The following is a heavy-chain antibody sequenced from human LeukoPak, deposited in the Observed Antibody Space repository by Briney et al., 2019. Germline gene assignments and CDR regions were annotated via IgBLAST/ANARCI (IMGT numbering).Heavy chain of an antibody. D-gene: IGHD4-17*01. CDR1: GYTFTSYG. Sequence: ASVKVSCKTSGYTFTSYGLSWVRQAPGQGLEWMGCIITYNGNTYYSQKLQGRVTMTTDTSTSTAYMELRSLRSDDTAVYYCAKTTVTSEEYFYYYMDVWGKGTTVTVSS. V-gene: IGHV1-18*01. CDR2: IITYNGNT. CDR3: AKTTVTSEEYFYYYMDV. J-gene: IGHJ6*03.